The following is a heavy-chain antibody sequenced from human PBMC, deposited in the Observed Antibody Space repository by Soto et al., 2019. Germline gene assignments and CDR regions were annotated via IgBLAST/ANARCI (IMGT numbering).Heavy chain of an antibody. CDR1: GFTFTSFT. CDR2: MSYDGART. Sequence: GGSLRLSCATSGFTFTSFTMHWVRQAPGKGLEWIAVMSYDGARTDYADAVKGRFTISRDTSKNTLYLQMNNLRPDGTAMYYCARDRPYGDPNWLDPCGQGTMVTVYS. D-gene: IGHD4-17*01. CDR3: ARDRPYGDPNWLDP. J-gene: IGHJ5*02. V-gene: IGHV3-30-3*01.